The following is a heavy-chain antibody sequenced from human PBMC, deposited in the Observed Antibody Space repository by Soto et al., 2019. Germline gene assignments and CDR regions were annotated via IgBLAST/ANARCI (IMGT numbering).Heavy chain of an antibody. V-gene: IGHV1-18*01. CDR2: ISAYNGNT. J-gene: IGHJ4*02. CDR1: GYTFTSYG. D-gene: IGHD3-22*01. Sequence: EASVKVSCKASGYTFTSYGISWVRQAPGQGLEWMGWISAYNGNTNYAQKLQGRVTMTTDTSTSTAYMELRSLRSDDTAVYYCARDTDYYDSSGFGYWGQGTLVTVSS. CDR3: ARDTDYYDSSGFGY.